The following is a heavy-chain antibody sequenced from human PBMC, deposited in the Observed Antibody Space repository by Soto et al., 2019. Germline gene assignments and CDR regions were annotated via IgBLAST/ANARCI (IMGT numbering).Heavy chain of an antibody. V-gene: IGHV4-34*01. CDR2: INHSGST. CDR3: ARGLRTNLYYYYYMDV. CDR1: GGSFSGYH. J-gene: IGHJ6*03. Sequence: SETLSLTCAVYGGSFSGYHWSWIRQPPGKGLEWIGEINHSGSTNYNPSLKSRVTISVDTSKNQFSLKLSSVTAADTAVYYCARGLRTNLYYYYYMDVWGKGTTVTVSS.